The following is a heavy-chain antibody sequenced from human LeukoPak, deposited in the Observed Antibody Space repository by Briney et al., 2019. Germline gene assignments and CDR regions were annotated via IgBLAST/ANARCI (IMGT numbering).Heavy chain of an antibody. CDR2: IYPGDSDT. V-gene: IGHV5-51*01. J-gene: IGHJ4*02. CDR1: GYTFTNYW. CDR3: ARRDARRRNFDY. Sequence: GESLKISCKGSGYTFTNYWIDWVRQMPGKGLEWMGIIYPGDSDTRYSPSFQGQVTISADKSISTAYLQWSSLKASDTAMYYCARRDARRRNFDYWGQGTLVTVSS.